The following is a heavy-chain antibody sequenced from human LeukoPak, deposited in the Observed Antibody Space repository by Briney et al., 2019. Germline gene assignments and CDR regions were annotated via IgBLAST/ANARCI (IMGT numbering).Heavy chain of an antibody. J-gene: IGHJ3*02. V-gene: IGHV3-30-3*01. Sequence: GGAVRLSCAASGFTLSSYAMHGVGQAPGKGVEGEAVISYDGSNTYYADSVKGRFTISRENSKTTLYLQMNSLRAADTAVYYCARDCGGSCLEVNDAFDIWGQGTMVTVSS. CDR2: ISYDGSNT. CDR3: ARDCGGSCLEVNDAFDI. CDR1: GFTLSSYA. D-gene: IGHD2-15*01.